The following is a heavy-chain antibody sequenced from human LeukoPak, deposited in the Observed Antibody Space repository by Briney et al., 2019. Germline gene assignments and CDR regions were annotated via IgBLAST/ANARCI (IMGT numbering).Heavy chain of an antibody. D-gene: IGHD3-10*01. J-gene: IGHJ6*03. V-gene: IGHV3-21*01. CDR1: GFTFSAYS. CDR2: ITSRDFV. CDR3: ARGGFNMVRGVIIPSNSYYYYMDI. Sequence: PGGSLRLSCAVYGFTFSAYSMNWVRQAPGKGLEGVSSITSRDFVYFADSLKGRFTISRDNAKSSLYLQMNSLRAEDTAVYYCARGGFNMVRGVIIPSNSYYYYMDIWGKGTTVTVSS.